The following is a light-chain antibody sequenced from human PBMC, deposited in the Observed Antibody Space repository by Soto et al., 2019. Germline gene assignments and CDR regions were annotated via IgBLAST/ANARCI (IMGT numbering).Light chain of an antibody. Sequence: EIVLTQSPGTLSLSPGARATLSCRASQSVSSSYLAWYQQKPGQAPRLLIYGASSRATGIPDRFSGSGSGTDFTLTISRLEPEDFAVYYCQQYGSSTWTFGQGTKVDNK. CDR2: GAS. J-gene: IGKJ1*01. CDR3: QQYGSSTWT. V-gene: IGKV3-20*01. CDR1: QSVSSSY.